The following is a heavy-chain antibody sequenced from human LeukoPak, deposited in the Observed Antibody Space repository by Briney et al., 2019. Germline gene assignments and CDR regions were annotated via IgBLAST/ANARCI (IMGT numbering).Heavy chain of an antibody. V-gene: IGHV4-34*01. CDR3: ASSGPPDYDSSGYYKNFDY. CDR1: GGSFSGYY. J-gene: IGHJ4*02. Sequence: SETPSLTCAVYGGSFSGYYWSWIRQPPGKGLEWIGEINHSGSTNYNPSLKSRVTISVDTSKNQFSLKLSSVTAADTAVYYCASSGPPDYDSSGYYKNFDYWGQGTLVTVSS. CDR2: INHSGST. D-gene: IGHD3-22*01.